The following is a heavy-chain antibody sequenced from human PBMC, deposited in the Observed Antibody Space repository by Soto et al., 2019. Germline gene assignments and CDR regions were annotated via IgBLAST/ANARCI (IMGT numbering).Heavy chain of an antibody. J-gene: IGHJ6*02. CDR2: MNAKSGDT. CDR1: GYTFSDFD. V-gene: IGHV1-8*01. Sequence: QAHLEQSGAEVKRPGASVKVSCKASGYTFSDFDINWLRQASGQGPEWMGWMNAKSGDTFFAQRCQGKFNLAWDTSLSTADMEVGSLTSDYTAMYYCARGNPFNYAGFDVWGQGTTVAVSS. CDR3: ARGNPFNYAGFDV. D-gene: IGHD3-16*01.